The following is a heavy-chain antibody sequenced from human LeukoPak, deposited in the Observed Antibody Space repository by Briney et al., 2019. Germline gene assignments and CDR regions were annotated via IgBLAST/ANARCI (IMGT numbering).Heavy chain of an antibody. CDR2: IWSDGTHK. D-gene: IGHD1-1*01. CDR3: AKSNRESQTTVGN. Sequence: GGSLRLSCAASGFTFNTYGMHWVRQAPGKGLEWVAVIWSDGTHKYYSDSVKGRFTISRDNSKNTLYLEMNSLRVEDTAVYYCAKSNRESQTTVGNWGQGTLVTVSS. V-gene: IGHV3-33*06. CDR1: GFTFNTYG. J-gene: IGHJ4*02.